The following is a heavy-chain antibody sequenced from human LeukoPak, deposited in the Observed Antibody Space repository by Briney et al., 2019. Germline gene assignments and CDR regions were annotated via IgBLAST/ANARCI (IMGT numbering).Heavy chain of an antibody. Sequence: GGSLRLSCAGSGFTFSTYWMSWVRQAPGKGLEWVANIKQDGSEKYYVDTVKGRFTISRDNAKNSLYLQMNSLRAEDTAVYYCARDRFYYDSSGTFDYWGQGTLVTVSS. D-gene: IGHD3-22*01. J-gene: IGHJ4*02. CDR1: GFTFSTYW. CDR3: ARDRFYYDSSGTFDY. CDR2: IKQDGSEK. V-gene: IGHV3-7*01.